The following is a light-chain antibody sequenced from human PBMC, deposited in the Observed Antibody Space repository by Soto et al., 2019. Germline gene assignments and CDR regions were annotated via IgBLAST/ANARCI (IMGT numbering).Light chain of an antibody. J-gene: IGKJ1*01. V-gene: IGKV3-20*01. CDR2: GAS. CDR3: QQYGSSPRT. CDR1: QSVSSNS. Sequence: EIVLTQSPGTLSLSPGDRATLSCRASQSVSSNSLAWYQQKCGQAPKLLIYGASIRATGIPDRFSGSGSGTDFTLTISRLKPEDFAVYYFQQYGSSPRTFGQGTRVEIK.